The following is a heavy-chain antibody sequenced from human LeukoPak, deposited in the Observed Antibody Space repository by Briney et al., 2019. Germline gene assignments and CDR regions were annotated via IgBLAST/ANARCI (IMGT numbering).Heavy chain of an antibody. CDR1: GGTFSSYA. CDR3: ARGYMSIFGVVTKPFDY. D-gene: IGHD3-3*01. Sequence: GASVKVSCKASGGTFSSYAISWVRQAPGQGLEWMGGIIPTFGTANYAQKFQGRVTITTDESTSTAYMELSSLRSEDTAVYYCARGYMSIFGVVTKPFDYWGQGTLVTVSS. CDR2: IIPTFGTA. J-gene: IGHJ4*02. V-gene: IGHV1-69*05.